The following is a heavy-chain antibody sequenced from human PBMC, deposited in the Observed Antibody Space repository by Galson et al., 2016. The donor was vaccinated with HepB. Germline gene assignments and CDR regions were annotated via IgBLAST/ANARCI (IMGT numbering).Heavy chain of an antibody. CDR1: GFRFDDYT. CDR2: INWNGAGI. J-gene: IGHJ6*02. D-gene: IGHD4-17*01. CDR3: AKDRNYGDSSYGTDV. V-gene: IGHV3-9*01. Sequence: SLRLSCAASGFRFDDYTMHWVRQAPGKGLEWVSGINWNGAGIGYADSVKGRFTISRDNAKSSLFLQMNSLRAEDTALYYCAKDRNYGDSSYGTDVWGQGTTVTVSS.